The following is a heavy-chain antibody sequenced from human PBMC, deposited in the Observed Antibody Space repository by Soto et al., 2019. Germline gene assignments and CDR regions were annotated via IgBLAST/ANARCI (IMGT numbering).Heavy chain of an antibody. CDR1: GGTFSSYA. Sequence: ASVKVSCKASGGTFSSYAISWVRQAPGQGLEWMGGIIPIFGTANYAQKFQGRVTITADKSTSTAYMELSSLRSEDTAVYYCARINSNYYYYGMDVWGQGTTVTVSS. CDR2: IIPIFGTA. CDR3: ARINSNYYYYGMDV. J-gene: IGHJ6*02. D-gene: IGHD4-4*01. V-gene: IGHV1-69*06.